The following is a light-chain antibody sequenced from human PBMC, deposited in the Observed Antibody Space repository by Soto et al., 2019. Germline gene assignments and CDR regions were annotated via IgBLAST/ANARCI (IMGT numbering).Light chain of an antibody. CDR1: SSDVGGYNY. V-gene: IGLV2-11*01. CDR3: CSYAGSYNVV. CDR2: DVS. Sequence: QSVLTQPRSVSGSPGQSVTISCTGTSSDVGGYNYVSWYQQHPGKAPKPMIYDVSKRPSGVPDRFSGSKSGNTASLTISGLQAEDEADYYCCSYAGSYNVVFGGGTKLTVL. J-gene: IGLJ2*01.